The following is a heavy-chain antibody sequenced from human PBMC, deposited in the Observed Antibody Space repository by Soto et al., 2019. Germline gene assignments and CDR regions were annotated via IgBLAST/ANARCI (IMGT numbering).Heavy chain of an antibody. V-gene: IGHV1-69*13. CDR2: IIPIFGTA. CDR3: ARGPPFYWGGDCYPQNS. D-gene: IGHD2-21*02. J-gene: IGHJ4*02. CDR1: GGTFSSYA. Sequence: SVKVSCKASGGTFSSYAISWVRQAPGQGLEWIGGIIPIFGTANYAQKIQGRVTITADESTSAAYIELSRLRSEDTAEYYCARGPPFYWGGDCYPQNSWGRETRVTVP.